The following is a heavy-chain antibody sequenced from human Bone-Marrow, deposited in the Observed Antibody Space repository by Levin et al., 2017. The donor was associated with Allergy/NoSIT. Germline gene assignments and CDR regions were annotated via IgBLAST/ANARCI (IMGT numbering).Heavy chain of an antibody. V-gene: IGHV4-31*03. CDR1: GGSISSGHYY. Sequence: SETLSLTCTVSGGSISSGHYYWSWIRHHPGKGLEWIGYIYYTGSTYYNPSLESRVTISVDTSKNQFSLKLNSVTAADTAVYYCARDRSYYYYGVDVWGQGTTVTVSS. J-gene: IGHJ6*02. CDR2: IYYTGST. CDR3: ARDRSYYYYGVDV.